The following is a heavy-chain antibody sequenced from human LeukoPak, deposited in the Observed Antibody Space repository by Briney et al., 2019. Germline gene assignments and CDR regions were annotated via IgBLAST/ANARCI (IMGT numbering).Heavy chain of an antibody. CDR3: ASVYYYDISDAFDI. V-gene: IGHV3-23*01. CDR1: GFTFSSHA. Sequence: GGSLRLSCAASGFTFSSHAMSWVRQAPGKGLEWVSAISASGDGIYYTDSVKGRFTMSRDNSKDTLYLQMNSLRADDTAVYYCASVYYYDISDAFDIWRQGTMVTVSS. D-gene: IGHD3-22*01. J-gene: IGHJ3*02. CDR2: ISASGDGI.